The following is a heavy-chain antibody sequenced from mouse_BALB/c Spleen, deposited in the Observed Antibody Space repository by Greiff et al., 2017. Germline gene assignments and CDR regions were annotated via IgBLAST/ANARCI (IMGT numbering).Heavy chain of an antibody. V-gene: IGHV1S137*01. CDR2: ISTYYGDA. D-gene: IGHD2-1*01. CDR3: ARSGLDYGNYYAMDY. Sequence: VQLQQSGAELVRPGVSVKISCKGSGYTFTDYAMHWVKQSHAKSLEWIGVISTYYGDASYNQKFKGKATMTVDKSSSTAYMELARLTSEDSAIYYCARSGLDYGNYYAMDYWGQGTSVTVSS. J-gene: IGHJ4*01. CDR1: GYTFTDYA.